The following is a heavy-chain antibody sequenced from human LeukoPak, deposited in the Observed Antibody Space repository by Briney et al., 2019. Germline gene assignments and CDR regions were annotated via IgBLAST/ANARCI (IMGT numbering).Heavy chain of an antibody. CDR3: ARVAILSAVTVLDY. J-gene: IGHJ4*02. Sequence: GGSLRLSCAASGFTFSSYSMNWVRQAPGKGLEWVSSISSSSSYIYYADSVKGRFTISRDNAKNSLYLQMNSLRAEDTAVYYCARVAILSAVTVLDYWGQGTLVTVSP. CDR2: ISSSSSYI. D-gene: IGHD6-13*01. CDR1: GFTFSSYS. V-gene: IGHV3-21*01.